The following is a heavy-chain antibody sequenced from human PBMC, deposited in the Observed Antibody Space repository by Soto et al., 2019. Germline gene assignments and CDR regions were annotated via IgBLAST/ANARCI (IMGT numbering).Heavy chain of an antibody. V-gene: IGHV1-8*01. Sequence: ASVKVSCKASGYTFTSYDINWVRQATGQGLEWMGWMNPNSGNTGYAQKFQGRVTMTRNTSISTAYMELSSLRSEDTAVYYCAREGLLWCGELLVLGCFHHGMDVWGQGTTVIVSS. CDR3: AREGLLWCGELLVLGCFHHGMDV. D-gene: IGHD3-10*01. CDR2: MNPNSGNT. J-gene: IGHJ6*02. CDR1: GYTFTSYD.